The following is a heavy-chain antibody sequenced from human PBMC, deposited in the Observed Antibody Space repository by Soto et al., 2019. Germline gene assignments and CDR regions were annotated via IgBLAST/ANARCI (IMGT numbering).Heavy chain of an antibody. J-gene: IGHJ4*02. D-gene: IGHD3-22*01. CDR3: AKDIDYYDSSGYYGIPDSIDY. Sequence: GGSLRLSCAASGFTFSSYGMHWVRQAPGKGLEWVAVISYDGSNKYYADSVKGRFTISRDNSKNTLYLQMNSLRAEDTAVYYCAKDIDYYDSSGYYGIPDSIDYWGQGTLVTVSS. CDR2: ISYDGSNK. V-gene: IGHV3-30*18. CDR1: GFTFSSYG.